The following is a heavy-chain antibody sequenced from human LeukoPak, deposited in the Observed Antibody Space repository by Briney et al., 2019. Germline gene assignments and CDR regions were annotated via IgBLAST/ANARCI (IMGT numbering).Heavy chain of an antibody. V-gene: IGHV4-39*07. CDR3: ARADYGDFSAFDI. CDR1: GGSISSIVYF. Sequence: PSETLSLTCSVSGGSISSIVYFWGWIRQPPGKGLEWIGSVYYSGSASYNPSLQSRLSISVDRSKNQFSLKVTSVTAADTAVYYCARADYGDFSAFDIWGQGTMVTVSS. J-gene: IGHJ3*02. D-gene: IGHD4-17*01. CDR2: VYYSGSA.